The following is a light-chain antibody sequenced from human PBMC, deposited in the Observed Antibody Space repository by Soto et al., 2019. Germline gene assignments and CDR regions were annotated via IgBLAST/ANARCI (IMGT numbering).Light chain of an antibody. V-gene: IGKV3-20*01. CDR1: QSVSSNY. CDR2: VAS. Sequence: NVLTQSPGTLSLSPGERATLSCRASQSVSSNYLAWYQQKPGQAPRLLIFVASSRAAGIPDRFSGSGSGTDFTLTISRLEPDDFAVYYCQQYGSSPWTFGQGTKVELK. CDR3: QQYGSSPWT. J-gene: IGKJ1*01.